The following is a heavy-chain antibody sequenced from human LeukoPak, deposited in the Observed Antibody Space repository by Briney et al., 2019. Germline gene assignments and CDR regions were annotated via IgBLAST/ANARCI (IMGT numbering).Heavy chain of an antibody. Sequence: SETLSLTCSVSGVSISAYYWSWIRQPAGQGLEWIGRIYPGESIYASENTNYNPSLKSRVSMSGDTSKNQVSLKLRSVTAADTAVYYCARDPTTVTTIFDPWGQGTLVTVSS. CDR2: IYPGESIYASENT. D-gene: IGHD4-17*01. J-gene: IGHJ5*02. V-gene: IGHV4-4*07. CDR3: ARDPTTVTTIFDP. CDR1: GVSISAYY.